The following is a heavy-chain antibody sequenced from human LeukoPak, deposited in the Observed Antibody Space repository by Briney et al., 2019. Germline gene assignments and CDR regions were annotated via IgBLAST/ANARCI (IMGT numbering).Heavy chain of an antibody. CDR3: ARVRGAVAGRGALDY. J-gene: IGHJ4*02. D-gene: IGHD6-19*01. CDR2: LNADGSYT. Sequence: GGSLRLSCAAPGFSFSDYWMHWVRQTPGKGLVWVSRLNADGSYTNYADSVKGRFTISRDNAKNTLYLHLDNVRAEDTAVYYCARVRGAVAGRGALDYWGQGTLVTVSS. CDR1: GFSFSDYW. V-gene: IGHV3-74*01.